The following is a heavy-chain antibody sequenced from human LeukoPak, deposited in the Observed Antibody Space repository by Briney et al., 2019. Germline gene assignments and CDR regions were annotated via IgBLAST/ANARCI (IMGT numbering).Heavy chain of an antibody. CDR3: TANSGYSFEY. CDR1: GFTFNNAW. D-gene: IGHD3-22*01. CDR2: IKMKADGGTT. Sequence: PGGSLRLSCAASGFTFNNAWMSWVRQAPGKGLEWVGSIKMKADGGTTDYAAPVKARFTISRDDSKTTLYLQMNSPKTEGTAVYYCTANSGYSFEYWGQGTLVTVSS. V-gene: IGHV3-15*01. J-gene: IGHJ4*02.